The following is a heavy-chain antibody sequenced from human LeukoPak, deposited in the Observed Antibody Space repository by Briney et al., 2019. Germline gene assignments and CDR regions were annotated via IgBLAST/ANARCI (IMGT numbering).Heavy chain of an antibody. D-gene: IGHD3-3*01. CDR1: GDSISSGGYS. V-gene: IGHV4-30-2*01. CDR3: ARVTKYYDFWSGSPDAFDI. J-gene: IGHJ3*02. CDR2: IYHSGST. Sequence: SQSLSLTCAVSGDSISSGGYSWRWIRQPPGKGLEWIGYIYHSGSTYYNPSLKSRVTISVDRSKNQFSLKLSSVTAADTAVYYCARVTKYYDFWSGSPDAFDIWGQGTMVTVSS.